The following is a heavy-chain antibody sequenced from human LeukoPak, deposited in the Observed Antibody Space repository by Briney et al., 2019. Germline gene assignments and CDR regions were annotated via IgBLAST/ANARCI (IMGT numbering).Heavy chain of an antibody. Sequence: GGSLRLSCAASGFTFSSYWMHWVRQVPGKGLVWVSRINSDGSSTSYADSVRGRFTISRDNAKNTLYVRMNSLRAEDTAVYYCSTGSGHAFDIWGRGTMVTVSS. D-gene: IGHD3-10*01. V-gene: IGHV3-74*01. J-gene: IGHJ3*02. CDR3: STGSGHAFDI. CDR1: GFTFSSYW. CDR2: INSDGSST.